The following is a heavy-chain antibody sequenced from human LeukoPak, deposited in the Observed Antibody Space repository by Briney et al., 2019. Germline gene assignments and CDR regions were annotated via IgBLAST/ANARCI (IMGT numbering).Heavy chain of an antibody. V-gene: IGHV1-2*02. CDR2: INPNSGGT. J-gene: IGHJ3*02. Sequence: ASVKASCKASGYTFTGYYMHWVRQAPGQGLEWMGWINPNSGGTNYAQKFQGRVTMTRDTSISTAYMELSRLRSDDTAVYYCARVGLELYDAFDIWGQGTMVTVSS. CDR3: ARVGLELYDAFDI. D-gene: IGHD1-1*01. CDR1: GYTFTGYY.